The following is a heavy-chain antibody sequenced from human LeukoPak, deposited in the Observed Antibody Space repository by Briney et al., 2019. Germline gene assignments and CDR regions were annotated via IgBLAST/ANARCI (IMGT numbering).Heavy chain of an antibody. D-gene: IGHD1-7*01. J-gene: IGHJ4*02. CDR1: GGTFSSYA. V-gene: IGHV1-69*13. Sequence: ASVKVSCKASGGTFSSYAISWVRQAPGQGLEWMGGIIPIFGTANYAQKSQGRVTITADESTSTAYMELSSLRSEDTAVYYCAKVGRGNWNFMLFDDWGQGTLVTVSS. CDR2: IIPIFGTA. CDR3: AKVGRGNWNFMLFDD.